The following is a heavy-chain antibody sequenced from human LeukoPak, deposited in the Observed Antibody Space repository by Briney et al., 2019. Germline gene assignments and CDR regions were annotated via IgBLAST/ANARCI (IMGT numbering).Heavy chain of an antibody. J-gene: IGHJ4*02. CDR2: INPNSGGT. CDR3: ARDGSVTRYCSSTSCYLGY. V-gene: IGHV1-2*02. CDR1: GYTFTGYH. D-gene: IGHD2-2*01. Sequence: SVKVSCEASGYTFTGYHMHSVRQAPGPGLERMGWINPNSGGTNYAQKFQGRVTMTRDTSISTAYMELSRLRSDDTAVYYCARDGSVTRYCSSTSCYLGYWGQGTLVTVSS.